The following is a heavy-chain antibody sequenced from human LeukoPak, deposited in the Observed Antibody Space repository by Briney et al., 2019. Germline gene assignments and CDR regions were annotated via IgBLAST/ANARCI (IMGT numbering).Heavy chain of an antibody. D-gene: IGHD3-3*01. CDR2: ISSSSSYI. V-gene: IGHV3-21*01. CDR3: ARGNFWSGYYYFDY. J-gene: IGHJ4*02. Sequence: PGGSLRLSCAASGFTFSSYSMSWVRQAPGKGLEWVSSISSSSSYIYYADSVKGRFTISRDNAKNSLYLQMNSLRAEDTAVYHCARGNFWSGYYYFDYWGQGTLVTVSS. CDR1: GFTFSSYS.